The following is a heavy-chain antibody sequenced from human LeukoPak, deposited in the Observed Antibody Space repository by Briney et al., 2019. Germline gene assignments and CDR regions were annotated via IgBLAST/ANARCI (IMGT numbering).Heavy chain of an antibody. J-gene: IGHJ4*02. D-gene: IGHD1-26*01. Sequence: GGSLRLSCAASGFTFGSYAMSWVRQAPGKGLEWVSVISGSGGSTYYADSVKGRFTISRDNSKNTLYLEMNSLRAEDTAVYYCAKMGRGAATPYHYFDYWGQGTLVTVSS. CDR3: AKMGRGAATPYHYFDY. CDR2: ISGSGGST. CDR1: GFTFGSYA. V-gene: IGHV3-23*01.